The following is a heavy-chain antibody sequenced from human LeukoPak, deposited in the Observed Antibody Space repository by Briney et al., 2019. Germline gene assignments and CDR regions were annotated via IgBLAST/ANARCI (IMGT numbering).Heavy chain of an antibody. V-gene: IGHV3-23*01. J-gene: IGHJ4*02. CDR3: ARRAGIYSHPYDY. CDR1: GFTFSSYG. D-gene: IGHD1-14*01. CDR2: ISGSGGST. Sequence: GGTLRLSCAASGFTFSSYGMSWVRQAPGKGLEWVSAISGSGGSTYYADSVKGRFTISRDNSKNTLNLQMNSLRAEDTAVYYCARRAGIYSHPYDYWGQGTLVTVSS.